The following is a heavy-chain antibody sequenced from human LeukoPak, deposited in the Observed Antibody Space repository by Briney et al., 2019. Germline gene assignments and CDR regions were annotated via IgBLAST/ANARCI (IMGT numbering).Heavy chain of an antibody. J-gene: IGHJ4*02. CDR1: GGSISSYY. Sequence: SETLSLTCTVSGGSISSYYWGWIRQPPGKGLEWIGSIYYSGSTYYNPSLKSRVTISVDTSKNQFSLKLSSVTAADTAVYYCARMQQLVMDIDYWGQGTLVTVSS. D-gene: IGHD6-6*01. CDR2: IYYSGST. CDR3: ARMQQLVMDIDY. V-gene: IGHV4-39*01.